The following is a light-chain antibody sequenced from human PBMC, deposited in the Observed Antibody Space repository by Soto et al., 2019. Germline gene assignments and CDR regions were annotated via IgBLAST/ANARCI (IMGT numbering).Light chain of an antibody. CDR1: SSDIGAYNY. Sequence: QSVLTQPASVSGSPGQSITISCAGTSSDIGAYNYVSWYQQHPGKAPKLMIYDVSNRPSGISNRFSGSKSGNTASLTISGLQVEDEADYYCISLTSSPSYVFGTGTKVNVL. V-gene: IGLV2-14*03. CDR3: ISLTSSPSYV. J-gene: IGLJ1*01. CDR2: DVS.